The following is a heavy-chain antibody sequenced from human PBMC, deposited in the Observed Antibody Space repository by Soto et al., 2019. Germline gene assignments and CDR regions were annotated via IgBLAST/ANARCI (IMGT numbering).Heavy chain of an antibody. D-gene: IGHD4-4*01. V-gene: IGHV1-69*04. CDR3: ARDFHHSKAASWFDP. CDR2: IIPILGIA. J-gene: IGHJ5*02. CDR1: GGTFSSYT. Sequence: SVKVSCKASGGTFSSYTISWVRQAPGQGLEWMGRIIPILGIANYAQKFQGRVTITADKSTSTAYMELSSLRSEDTAVYYCARDFHHSKAASWFDPWGQGTLVNVSS.